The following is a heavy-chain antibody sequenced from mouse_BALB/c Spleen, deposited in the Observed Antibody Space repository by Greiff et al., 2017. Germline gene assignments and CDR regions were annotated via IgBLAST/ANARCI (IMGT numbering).Heavy chain of an antibody. D-gene: IGHD2-4*01. J-gene: IGHJ4*01. Sequence: ESGPGLVKPSQSLSLTCSVTGYSITSGYYWNWIRQFPGNKLEWMGYISYDGSNNYNPSLKNRISITRDTSKNQFFLKLNSVTTEDTATYYCARVGLPYAMDYWGQGTSVTVSS. CDR3: ARVGLPYAMDY. CDR1: GYSITSGYY. CDR2: ISYDGSN. V-gene: IGHV3-6*02.